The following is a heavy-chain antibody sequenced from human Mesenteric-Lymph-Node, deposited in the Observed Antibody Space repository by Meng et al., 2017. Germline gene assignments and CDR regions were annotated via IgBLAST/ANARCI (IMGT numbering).Heavy chain of an antibody. V-gene: IGHV3-64*02. Sequence: EVQLVESGEGLVQPGGSLRLSCAASGFTFSNYAMHWVRQAPGKGLEYVSTISTNEGSTYYADSVKGRFTISRDNSKNTLYLQMGSLRVEDMAVYYCARGWLRAGLNYWGQGTLVTVSS. CDR3: ARGWLRAGLNY. D-gene: IGHD5-12*01. CDR2: ISTNEGST. J-gene: IGHJ4*02. CDR1: GFTFSNYA.